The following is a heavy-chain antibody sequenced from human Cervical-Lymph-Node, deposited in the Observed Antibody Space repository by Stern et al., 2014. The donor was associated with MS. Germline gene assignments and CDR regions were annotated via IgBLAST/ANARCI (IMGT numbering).Heavy chain of an antibody. CDR2: LRSGGSYI. V-gene: IGHV3-21*01. CDR1: GFTFRSYS. CDR3: ARGRGGNYRYYFDY. D-gene: IGHD4-23*01. J-gene: IGHJ4*02. Sequence: EVQLLESGGGLVKPGGSLRLSCAASGFTFRSYSMNWVRQAPGKGLGWVASLRSGGSYIYYADSLKVRFTISRDNAKNSLYLQMNSLRAEDTAVYYCARGRGGNYRYYFDYWGQGTLVTVSS.